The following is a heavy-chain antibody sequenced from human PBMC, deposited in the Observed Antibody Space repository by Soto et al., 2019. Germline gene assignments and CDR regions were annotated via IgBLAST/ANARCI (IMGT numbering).Heavy chain of an antibody. V-gene: IGHV4-30-4*01. CDR3: ARMTSVNSYYFDY. Sequence: QVQLQESGPGLVKPSQTLSLTCTVSGVSISSPDSFWSWIRQSPGEDLEWIGFISYSGSTSYDPPLKSRVAISLDTSKNQFSLEVTSVTAADTAIYYCARMTSVNSYYFDYWGQGTLVTVSS. CDR1: GVSISSPDSF. CDR2: ISYSGST. J-gene: IGHJ4*02. D-gene: IGHD4-17*01.